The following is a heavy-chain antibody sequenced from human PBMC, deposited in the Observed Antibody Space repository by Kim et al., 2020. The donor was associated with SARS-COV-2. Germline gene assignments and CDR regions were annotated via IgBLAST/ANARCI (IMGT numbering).Heavy chain of an antibody. J-gene: IGHJ3*02. Sequence: GGSLRLSCAASGFTFSSYAMHWVRQAPGKGLEWVARISYDGSNTYYADSVKGRFTISRDNTNNTLYLQMNSLRAEDTAVYYCARGPTPGDGCNTFDNWGQGTLVTVSS. CDR2: ISYDGSNT. CDR3: ARGPTPGDGCNTFDN. CDR1: GFTFSSYA. V-gene: IGHV3-30*04. D-gene: IGHD2-2*02.